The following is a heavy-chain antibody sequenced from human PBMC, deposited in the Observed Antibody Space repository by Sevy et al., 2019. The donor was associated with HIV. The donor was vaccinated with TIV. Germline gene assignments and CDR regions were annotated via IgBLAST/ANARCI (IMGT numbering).Heavy chain of an antibody. V-gene: IGHV3-7*01. CDR1: GFIFSNYW. CDR3: ARLSGSYLY. J-gene: IGHJ4*02. Sequence: VGSLRLSCVASGFIFSNYWMNWVRQAPGKGLECVANIKEDGSEKNYVDSVKGRFIISRDNAKNSLYLQMNSLRAEDTAVYYCARLSGSYLYWGQGTLVTVSS. D-gene: IGHD1-26*01. CDR2: IKEDGSEK.